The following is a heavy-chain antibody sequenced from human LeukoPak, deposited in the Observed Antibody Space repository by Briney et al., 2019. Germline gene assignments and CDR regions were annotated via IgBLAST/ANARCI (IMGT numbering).Heavy chain of an antibody. Sequence: ASVKVSCKASGDTVTGSFIHWVRQAPGQGLEWMGWISINSGGTKYAQNFQGRVTMTRDTSITTAYMELSSLRSEDTAVYYCARGGWQWLVGVTVMDFDYWGQGTLVTVSS. CDR1: GDTVTGSF. V-gene: IGHV1-2*02. D-gene: IGHD6-19*01. J-gene: IGHJ4*02. CDR3: ARGGWQWLVGVTVMDFDY. CDR2: ISINSGGT.